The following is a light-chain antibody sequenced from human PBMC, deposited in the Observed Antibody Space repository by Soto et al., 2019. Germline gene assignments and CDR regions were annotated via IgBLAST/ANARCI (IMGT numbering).Light chain of an antibody. Sequence: QSVLTQPASVSGSPGQSITISCTGTTSDVGNYNYVSWYQQHPGKAPKLMIYEASYRSTGASNRFSGTKSGNTASLTISGLQGEDEADYYCSSYTATNTYVFGTGTKVTVL. J-gene: IGLJ1*01. V-gene: IGLV2-14*01. CDR3: SSYTATNTYV. CDR1: TSDVGNYNY. CDR2: EAS.